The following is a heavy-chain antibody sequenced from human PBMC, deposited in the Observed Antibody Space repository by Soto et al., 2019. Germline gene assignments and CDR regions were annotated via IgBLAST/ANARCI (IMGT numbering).Heavy chain of an antibody. Sequence: GSLRLSCAASGFTFSDYSMNWVRQAPGKGLEWVSYISSTSNTIHYADSVKGRFTISRDNAKNSLDLQMNSLRDEDTAVYYCARGRFSSTSYGMDVWGQGTTVTVSS. V-gene: IGHV3-48*02. D-gene: IGHD2-21*01. CDR1: GFTFSDYS. J-gene: IGHJ6*02. CDR3: ARGRFSSTSYGMDV. CDR2: ISSTSNTI.